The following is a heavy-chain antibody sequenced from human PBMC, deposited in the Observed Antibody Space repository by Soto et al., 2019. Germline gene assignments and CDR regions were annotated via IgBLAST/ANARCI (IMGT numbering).Heavy chain of an antibody. D-gene: IGHD6-19*01. J-gene: IGHJ4*02. CDR1: GFTFSSYA. Sequence: EVQLLESGGGLVQPGGSLRLSCAASGFTFSSYAMSWVRQAPGKGLEWVSAISGSGGSTYYADSVKGRFTISRDNSKNTLYLQMNSVRAEDTAVYYCAKPKGDGYCSGWYSDYWGQGTLVTVSS. CDR2: ISGSGGST. CDR3: AKPKGDGYCSGWYSDY. V-gene: IGHV3-23*01.